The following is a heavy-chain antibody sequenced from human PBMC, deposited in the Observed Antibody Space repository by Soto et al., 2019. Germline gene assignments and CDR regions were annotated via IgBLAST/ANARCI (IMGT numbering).Heavy chain of an antibody. J-gene: IGHJ3*01. CDR2: IYSGGTT. CDR1: GFSVSINY. D-gene: IGHD4-17*01. V-gene: IGHV3-66*01. CDR3: AGDSTDGDFVDAFDV. Sequence: ELQLVESGGGLVQPGGSLRLSCAASGFSVSINYVNWVRQAPGKGLEWVSVIYSGGTTHYADSVKGRFTISRDTSKNTLYLHMNSLRVEDTAVYYCAGDSTDGDFVDAFDVWGQGTMVTVSS.